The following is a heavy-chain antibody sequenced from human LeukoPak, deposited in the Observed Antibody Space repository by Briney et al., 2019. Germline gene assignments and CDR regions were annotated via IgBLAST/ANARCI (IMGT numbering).Heavy chain of an antibody. Sequence: GASVKVSCKASGYTFTGYYMHWVRQAPGQGLEWMGWINPNSGGTNYAQKFQGRVTMTRDTSISTAYMELSRLRSDDTAVYCCARCPPPMTTLKYYFDYWGQGTLVTVSS. D-gene: IGHD3-16*01. CDR3: ARCPPPMTTLKYYFDY. J-gene: IGHJ4*02. V-gene: IGHV1-2*02. CDR2: INPNSGGT. CDR1: GYTFTGYY.